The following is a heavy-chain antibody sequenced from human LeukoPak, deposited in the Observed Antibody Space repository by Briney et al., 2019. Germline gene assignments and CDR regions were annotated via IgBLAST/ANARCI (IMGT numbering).Heavy chain of an antibody. J-gene: IGHJ5*02. Sequence: PGGSLRLSCAASGFTFSSYSMNWVRQAPGKGLEWGSSISSSSSYIYYADSVKGRFTISRDNSKNTLYLQMNSLRAEDTAVYYCARDHPIRYQLLDNWFDPWGQGTLVTVSS. CDR1: GFTFSSYS. CDR3: ARDHPIRYQLLDNWFDP. V-gene: IGHV3-21*01. CDR2: ISSSSSYI. D-gene: IGHD2-2*01.